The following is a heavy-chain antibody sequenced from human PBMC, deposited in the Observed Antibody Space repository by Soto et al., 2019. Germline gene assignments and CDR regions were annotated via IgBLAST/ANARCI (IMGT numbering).Heavy chain of an antibody. CDR2: ISSSSSTI. Sequence: RGSLRLSCAASGFTFSSYSMNWVRQAPGKGLEWVSYISSSSSTIYYADSVKGRFTISRDNAKNSLYLQMNSLRDEDTAVYYCASSGYSSGWSNWFDPWGQGTLVTVSS. D-gene: IGHD6-19*01. V-gene: IGHV3-48*02. CDR1: GFTFSSYS. J-gene: IGHJ5*02. CDR3: ASSGYSSGWSNWFDP.